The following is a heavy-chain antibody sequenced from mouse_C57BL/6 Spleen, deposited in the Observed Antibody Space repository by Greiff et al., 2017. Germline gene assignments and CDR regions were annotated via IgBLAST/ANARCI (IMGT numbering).Heavy chain of an antibody. J-gene: IGHJ3*01. CDR2: IYPGSGNT. V-gene: IGHV1-76*01. D-gene: IGHD2-4*01. Sequence: QVQLKESGAELVRPGASVKLSCKASGYTFTDYYINWVKQRPGQGLEWIARIYPGSGNTYYNEKFKGKATLTVEKSSSTAYMQLSSLTSEDSAVYFCARLCDYDGGFAYWGQGTLVTVSA. CDR3: ARLCDYDGGFAY. CDR1: GYTFTDYY.